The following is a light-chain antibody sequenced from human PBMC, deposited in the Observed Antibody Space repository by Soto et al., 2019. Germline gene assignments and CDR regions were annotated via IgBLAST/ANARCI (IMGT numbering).Light chain of an antibody. Sequence: QSALTQPRSVSGSPGQSVTLSCTETSSDVGGYNYVSWYQHHPGKAPKLMIYVVSKRPSGVPDRFSGSKSGNTASLTISGLQADDEADYYCCSYANTYTWVFGGGTQLTVL. CDR3: CSYANTYTWV. J-gene: IGLJ7*01. V-gene: IGLV2-11*01. CDR1: SSDVGGYNY. CDR2: VVS.